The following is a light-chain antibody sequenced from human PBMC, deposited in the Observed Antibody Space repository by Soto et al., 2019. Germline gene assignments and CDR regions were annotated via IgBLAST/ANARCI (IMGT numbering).Light chain of an antibody. V-gene: IGLV2-14*01. CDR3: SSYTSSSTLFYV. CDR2: DVS. CDR1: SSDVGGYNY. J-gene: IGLJ1*01. Sequence: QSALTQPASVSGSPGQSITISCTGTSSDVGGYNYVSWYQQHQGKAPKLMIYDVSNRPSGVSNRFSGSKSGNTASLTISGLPAEDEADYYISSYTSSSTLFYVFGTGTKLTVL.